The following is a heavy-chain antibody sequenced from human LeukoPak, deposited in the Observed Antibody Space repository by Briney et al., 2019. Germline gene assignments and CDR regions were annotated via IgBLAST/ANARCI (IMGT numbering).Heavy chain of an antibody. D-gene: IGHD1-26*01. CDR1: GYTFTSYG. CDR2: ISAYNGNT. CDR3: ARGDLEWEPDPNWFDP. V-gene: IGHV1-18*01. J-gene: IGHJ5*02. Sequence: GASVKVSCKASGYTFTSYGIGWVRQAPGQGLEWMGWISAYNGNTNYAQKLQGRVTMTTDTSTSTAYMELRSLRSDDTAVYYCARGDLEWEPDPNWFDPWGQGTLVTVSS.